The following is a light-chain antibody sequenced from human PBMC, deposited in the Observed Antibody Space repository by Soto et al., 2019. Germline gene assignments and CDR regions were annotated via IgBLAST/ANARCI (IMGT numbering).Light chain of an antibody. J-gene: IGLJ1*01. CDR3: CSYTTSNTRQIV. CDR1: SSDVGGYNY. V-gene: IGLV2-14*01. Sequence: QSVLTQPASVSGSPGQSITISCTGTSSDVGGYNYVSWYQQQPGKAPKFMIYDVTNRPSGVSNRFSGSKSGNTAALTISGLHAEDEADYSCCSYTTSNTRQIVFGTGTKLTVL. CDR2: DVT.